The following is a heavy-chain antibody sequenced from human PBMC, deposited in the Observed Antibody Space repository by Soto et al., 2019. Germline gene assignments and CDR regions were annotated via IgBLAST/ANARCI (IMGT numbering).Heavy chain of an antibody. J-gene: IGHJ4*02. CDR1: GFTFTSLS. Sequence: QVQLVESGGGMVQPGTSLRLSCAASGFTFTSLSLHWVRQRPDKGLEWVAVISHDGRVTFYADFVKGRCTVSRDNSKNTIYLQVNSLRAEDTAVYYCAREPYGDSQYFDYWGQGTLVTVSS. V-gene: IGHV3-30*04. D-gene: IGHD2-21*02. CDR2: ISHDGRVT. CDR3: AREPYGDSQYFDY.